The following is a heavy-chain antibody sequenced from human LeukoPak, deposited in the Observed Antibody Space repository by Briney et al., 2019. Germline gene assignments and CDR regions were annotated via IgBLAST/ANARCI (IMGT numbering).Heavy chain of an antibody. CDR2: IDPSDSYT. CDR3: ARQDSSGIDY. V-gene: IGHV5-10-1*01. J-gene: IGHJ4*02. Sequence: GESLKISCKGSGYSFTSYWISWGRQMPGKGLEWMGRIDPSDSYTNYSPSFQGHFTISADKSISTAYLQWSSLKASDTAMYYCARQDSSGIDYWGQGTLVTVSS. D-gene: IGHD6-19*01. CDR1: GYSFTSYW.